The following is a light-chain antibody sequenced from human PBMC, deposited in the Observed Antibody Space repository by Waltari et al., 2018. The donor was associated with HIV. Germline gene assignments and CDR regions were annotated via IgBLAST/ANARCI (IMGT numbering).Light chain of an antibody. V-gene: IGLV2-8*01. CDR3: SSYTGSDNLV. CDR2: EVS. Sequence: QSALTQPPSASGSPGQSVTISCTGTSSDVGGYNYVSWYQQHPGKAPTLMIYEVSKLPAGVPDRFAGSGSGNTASLTVSGLQAEDEADYYCSSYTGSDNLVFGGGTKLTVL. J-gene: IGLJ2*01. CDR1: SSDVGGYNY.